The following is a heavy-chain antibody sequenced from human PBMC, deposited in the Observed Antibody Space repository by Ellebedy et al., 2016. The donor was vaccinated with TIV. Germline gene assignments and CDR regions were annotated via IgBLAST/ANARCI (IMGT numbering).Heavy chain of an antibody. CDR3: ARGRGYFHQGLNFDL. J-gene: IGHJ4*02. CDR2: IYTGGTT. Sequence: PGGSLRLSCAASGFTVSPNYMSWVRQAPGKGLEWVSVIYTGGTTLYADSVTGRFTISRDNSKNPVYLQMNSLSAEDTAVYYCARGRGYFHQGLNFDLWGQGTLVTVSS. V-gene: IGHV3-53*01. D-gene: IGHD2-21*01. CDR1: GFTVSPNY.